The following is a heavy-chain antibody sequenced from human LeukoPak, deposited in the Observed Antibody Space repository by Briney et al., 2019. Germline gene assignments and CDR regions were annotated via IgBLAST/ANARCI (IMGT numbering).Heavy chain of an antibody. D-gene: IGHD3-22*01. Sequence: SSETLSLTCAVYGGSFSGYYWSWIRQPPGKGLEWIGEINHSGSTNYNPSLKSRVTISVDTSKNQSSLKLSSVTAADTAVYYCARGGAYYYDSSGYYAYYYYYYMDVWGKGTTVTVSS. J-gene: IGHJ6*03. CDR1: GGSFSGYY. V-gene: IGHV4-34*01. CDR3: ARGGAYYYDSSGYYAYYYYYYMDV. CDR2: INHSGST.